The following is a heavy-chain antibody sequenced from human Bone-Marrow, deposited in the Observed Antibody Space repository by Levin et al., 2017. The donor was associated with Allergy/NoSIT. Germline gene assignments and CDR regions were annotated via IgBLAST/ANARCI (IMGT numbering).Heavy chain of an antibody. Sequence: KMSGPTLVKPTETLTLTCTVSGFSLSNGRMGVSWIRQTPGKALEWLAHIYSNDEKSYSTSLKSRVTISRDTSTSQVVLTMTNMDPVDTATYYCARNPHSSNSYTNFYFGMDVWGQGTTVTVSS. J-gene: IGHJ6*02. D-gene: IGHD6-13*01. V-gene: IGHV2-26*01. CDR3: ARNPHSSNSYTNFYFGMDV. CDR2: IYSNDEK. CDR1: GFSLSNGRMG.